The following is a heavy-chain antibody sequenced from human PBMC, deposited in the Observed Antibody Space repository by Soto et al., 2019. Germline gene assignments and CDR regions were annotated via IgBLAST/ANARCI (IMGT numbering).Heavy chain of an antibody. CDR2: ISSSSSTI. Sequence: GGSLRLSCAASGFTFSSYSMNWVRQAPGKGLEWVSYISSSSSTIYYADSVKGRFTISRDNAKNSLYLQMNSLRDEDTAVYYCARDLDYYDILTGYYWAGMDVWGQGTTVTVSS. D-gene: IGHD3-9*01. V-gene: IGHV3-48*02. CDR3: ARDLDYYDILTGYYWAGMDV. CDR1: GFTFSSYS. J-gene: IGHJ6*02.